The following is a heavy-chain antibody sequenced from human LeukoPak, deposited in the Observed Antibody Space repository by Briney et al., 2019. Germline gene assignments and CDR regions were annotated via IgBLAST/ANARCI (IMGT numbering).Heavy chain of an antibody. V-gene: IGHV4-4*02. Sequence: SETLSLTCAVSGGSISSSNWRSWVRQPPGKGLEWIGEIYHSGSTNYNPSLKSRVTISVDKSENQFSLKLSSVTAADAAVYYCARRGATMVRGVMIDYWGQGTLVTVSS. CDR2: IYHSGST. CDR1: GGSISSSNW. CDR3: ARRGATMVRGVMIDY. J-gene: IGHJ4*02. D-gene: IGHD3-10*01.